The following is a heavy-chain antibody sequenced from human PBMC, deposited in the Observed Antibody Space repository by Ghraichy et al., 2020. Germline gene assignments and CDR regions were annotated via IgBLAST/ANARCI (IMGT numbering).Heavy chain of an antibody. Sequence: TLSLTCTVSGGSISSYYWSWIRQPPGKGLEWIGYIYYSGSTNYNPSLKSRVTISVDTSKNQFSLKLSSVTAADTAVYYCARDRGYSYGLGRNDAFDIWGQGTMVTVSS. V-gene: IGHV4-59*01. CDR2: IYYSGST. CDR3: ARDRGYSYGLGRNDAFDI. D-gene: IGHD5-18*01. J-gene: IGHJ3*02. CDR1: GGSISSYY.